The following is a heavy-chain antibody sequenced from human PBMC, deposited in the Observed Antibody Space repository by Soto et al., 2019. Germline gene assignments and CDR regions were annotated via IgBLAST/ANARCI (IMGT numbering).Heavy chain of an antibody. CDR1: GGSISSGGYS. CDR2: IYHSGST. V-gene: IGHV4-30-2*01. CDR3: ARERYYYGSGGMDV. Sequence: QLQLQESGSGLVKPSQTLSLTCAVSGGSISSGGYSWSWIRQPPGKGLEWIGYIYHSGSTYYNPSLTSRVTISVDRSKNQFSLKLSSVTAADTAVYYCARERYYYGSGGMDVWGQGTTVTVSS. D-gene: IGHD3-10*01. J-gene: IGHJ6*02.